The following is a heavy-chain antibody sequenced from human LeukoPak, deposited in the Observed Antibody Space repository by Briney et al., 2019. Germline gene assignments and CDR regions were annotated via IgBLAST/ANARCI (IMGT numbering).Heavy chain of an antibody. CDR2: ISSSSSYI. V-gene: IGHV3-21*01. J-gene: IGHJ5*02. CDR3: ARDPRFLEQSVGHNWFDP. Sequence: PGGSLRLSCAASGFTFSSYSMNWVRQAPGKGLEWVSSISSSSSYIYYADSVKGRFTISRDNAKNSLYLQMNSLRAEDTAVYYCARDPRFLEQSVGHNWFDPWGQGTLVTVSS. D-gene: IGHD3-3*01. CDR1: GFTFSSYS.